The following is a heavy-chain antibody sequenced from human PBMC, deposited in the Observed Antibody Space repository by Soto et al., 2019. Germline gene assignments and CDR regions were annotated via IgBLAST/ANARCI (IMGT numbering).Heavy chain of an antibody. CDR1: GYTFTSYD. D-gene: IGHD6-19*01. J-gene: IGHJ4*02. CDR2: MNPNSGNT. Sequence: QVQLVQSGAEVKKPGASVKVSCKASGYTFTSYDINWVRQATGQGLEWMGWMNPNSGNTGYAQKYRGGEPKPGNPPKSTAYREQSSLRSGDPAVYYCARERTGAGKDSWGQGTLVTVSS. CDR3: ARERTGAGKDS. V-gene: IGHV1-8*01.